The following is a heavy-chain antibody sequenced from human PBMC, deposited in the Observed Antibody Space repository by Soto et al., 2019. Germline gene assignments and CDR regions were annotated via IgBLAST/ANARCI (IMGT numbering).Heavy chain of an antibody. CDR3: AKLQSWRALDY. CDR1: GFTFSNYD. Sequence: EVLLLESGGGLVQPGGSLRLSCAASGFTFSNYDMGWVRQAPGKGLELVSFISGSGSGPYYADSVKGLFTIYRDNAENTLYLQMNSLRVEITAVYYCAKLQSWRALDYWGQGTLVTVSS. J-gene: IGHJ4*02. D-gene: IGHD6-13*01. CDR2: ISGSGSGP. V-gene: IGHV3-23*01.